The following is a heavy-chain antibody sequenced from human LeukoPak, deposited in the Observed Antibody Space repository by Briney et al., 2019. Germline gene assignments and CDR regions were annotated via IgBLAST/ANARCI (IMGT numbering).Heavy chain of an antibody. CDR2: IKQDGSEK. J-gene: IGHJ4*02. D-gene: IGHD2-15*01. V-gene: IGHV3-7*01. CDR1: GFTFSSYW. CDR3: ARAKLRTSWPVGEFDF. Sequence: GGSLRLSCAASGFTFSSYWMSWVRQAPGKGLEWVADIKQDGSEKYYVDSVKGRFTISRDNAKNSLYLQMNSLRAEDTAVYYCARAKLRTSWPVGEFDFWGQGNLVTVSS.